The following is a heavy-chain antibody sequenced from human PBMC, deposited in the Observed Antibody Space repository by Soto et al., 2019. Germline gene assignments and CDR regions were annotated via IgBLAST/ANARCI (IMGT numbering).Heavy chain of an antibody. Sequence: QVQLQQWGAGLLKPSETLSLTCAVYGGSFSGYQWSWIRQTPGKGLEWIGEINDSGNINYNPSLKSRVTILPDTPKAQISLKLSSVTAADSAVYYCARGVILWFGELSRRGGYHYYMDGWGKGTTVTVSS. CDR3: ARGVILWFGELSRRGGYHYYMDG. J-gene: IGHJ6*03. D-gene: IGHD3-10*01. V-gene: IGHV4-34*01. CDR1: GGSFSGYQ. CDR2: INDSGNI.